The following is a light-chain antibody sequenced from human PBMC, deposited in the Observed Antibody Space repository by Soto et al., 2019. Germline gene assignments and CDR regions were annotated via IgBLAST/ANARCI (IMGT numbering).Light chain of an antibody. CDR2: ENN. J-gene: IGLJ1*01. CDR1: NSNIGNNY. CDR3: GTWDSSLSAYV. Sequence: QSVLTQPPSVSAAPGQKVTISCSGSNSNIGNNYVSWYQQLPGTAPKLLIYENNKRPSGIPDRFSGSKSGTSATLGITGLQTGDEADYYSGTWDSSLSAYVFGTGTKLTVL. V-gene: IGLV1-51*02.